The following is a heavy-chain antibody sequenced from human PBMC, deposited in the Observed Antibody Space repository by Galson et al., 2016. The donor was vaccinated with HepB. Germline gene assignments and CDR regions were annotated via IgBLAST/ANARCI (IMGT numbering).Heavy chain of an antibody. D-gene: IGHD3-10*01. V-gene: IGHV3-48*02. CDR2: ISSNSGTT. J-gene: IGHJ6*02. CDR3: ARVLIGSGGYWCLDV. Sequence: SLRLSCAASGFNFSSYTMNWVRKAPGKGLEWVSYISSNSGTTYYAESVKGRFTVSRDNAKSSLYLQMNSLREEDTAVYFCARVLIGSGGYWCLDVGGQGTTVTVSS. CDR1: GFNFSSYT.